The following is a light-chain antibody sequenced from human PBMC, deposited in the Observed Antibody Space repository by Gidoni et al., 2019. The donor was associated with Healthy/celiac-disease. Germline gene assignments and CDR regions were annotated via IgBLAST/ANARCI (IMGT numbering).Light chain of an antibody. CDR2: DAS. V-gene: IGKV3-11*01. CDR1: QSVSSY. Sequence: TALTQSTATLSLSPGERATLSCRASQSVSSYLAWYQQKPGEAPRLLINDASTRATGSPARFSSSGSGTDVTPTTSSLEPEEDAVYYCQQRSNWYPWTFGQGTKVEIK. J-gene: IGKJ1*01. CDR3: QQRSNWYPWT.